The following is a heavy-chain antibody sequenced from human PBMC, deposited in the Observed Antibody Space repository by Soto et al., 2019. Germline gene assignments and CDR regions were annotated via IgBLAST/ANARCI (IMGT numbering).Heavy chain of an antibody. CDR3: AKNPIAAAVFLFDY. J-gene: IGHJ4*02. D-gene: IGHD6-13*01. CDR1: GITLSGYA. Sequence: GGSLRLSCAASGITLSGYAMSWVRQAPGTGLEWVSAITGSGGSTYYADSVKGRFTISRDNSKNTLYLQMNILRAEDTAVYYFAKNPIAAAVFLFDYWGQGTLVTVSS. CDR2: ITGSGGST. V-gene: IGHV3-23*01.